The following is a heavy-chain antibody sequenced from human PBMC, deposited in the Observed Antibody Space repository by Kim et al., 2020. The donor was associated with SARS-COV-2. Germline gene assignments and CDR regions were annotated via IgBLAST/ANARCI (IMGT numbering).Heavy chain of an antibody. CDR2: ISYDGSNK. CDR3: AIDWITKVRTGALDY. J-gene: IGHJ4*01. V-gene: IGHV3-30*03. CDR1: GFTFSSYD. D-gene: IGHD3-10*01. Sequence: GGSLRLSCAASGFTFSSYDMNWVRQAPGKGLEWVAVISYDGSNKYYADSVKGRFIISRDNSKNSLYLQMNSLSAEDTAVYYCAIDWITKVRTGALDYWG.